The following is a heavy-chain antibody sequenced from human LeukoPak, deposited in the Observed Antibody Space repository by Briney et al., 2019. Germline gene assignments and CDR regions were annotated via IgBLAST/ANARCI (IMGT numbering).Heavy chain of an antibody. D-gene: IGHD6-6*01. V-gene: IGHV3-23*01. CDR1: GFTFNSYA. CDR2: ISGSGDTT. Sequence: GGSLRVSCAASGFTFNSYALTWVRQAPGKGLEWVSAISGSGDTTSYADSVKGRFTISRDNSKNTLYLQMNSLRAEDTAVYYCAKDRQYIAARPDYWGQGTLVTVSS. CDR3: AKDRQYIAARPDY. J-gene: IGHJ4*02.